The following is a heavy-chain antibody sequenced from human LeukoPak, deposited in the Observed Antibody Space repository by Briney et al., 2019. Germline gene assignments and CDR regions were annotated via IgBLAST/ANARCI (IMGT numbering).Heavy chain of an antibody. CDR2: ISSSSSYI. D-gene: IGHD6-13*01. J-gene: IGHJ4*02. CDR1: GFTFSSYS. Sequence: PGGSLRLSCAASGFTFSSYSMNWVRQAPGKGLEWVSSISSSSSYIYYADSVKGRFTISRDNAKNSLYLQMNSLRAEDTALYYCAKGQYSSSWSHFDYWGQGTLVTVSS. CDR3: AKGQYSSSWSHFDY. V-gene: IGHV3-21*04.